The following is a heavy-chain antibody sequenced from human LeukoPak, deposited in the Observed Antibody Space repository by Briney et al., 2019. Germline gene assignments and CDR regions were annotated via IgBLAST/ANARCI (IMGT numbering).Heavy chain of an antibody. D-gene: IGHD3-16*01. J-gene: IGHJ5*02. Sequence: SETLSLTCTVSGGSISSSDYYWGWIRQPPGKGLEWIASILYSGTTHYNPSHQSRVTMSVDTSKNQFSLKLSSVTAADTAVYYCARVNTLGVPSPWGQGILVTVSS. CDR3: ARVNTLGVPSP. CDR2: ILYSGTT. CDR1: GGSISSSDYY. V-gene: IGHV4-39*01.